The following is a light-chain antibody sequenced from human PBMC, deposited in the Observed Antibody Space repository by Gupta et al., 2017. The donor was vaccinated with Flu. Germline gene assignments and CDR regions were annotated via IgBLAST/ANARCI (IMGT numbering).Light chain of an antibody. CDR3: GTWDSSLSAGV. CDR1: SSNIGTNY. V-gene: IGLV1-51*01. Sequence: QSVLTQPPSVSAAPGTRVPLSCSGSSSNIGTNYVSWYQQFPGSAPKLLIYANNKRPSGIPDRFSGSKSGTSANLGITGFQTGDEADYYCGTWDSSLSAGVFGGGTKLTVL. J-gene: IGLJ2*01. CDR2: ANN.